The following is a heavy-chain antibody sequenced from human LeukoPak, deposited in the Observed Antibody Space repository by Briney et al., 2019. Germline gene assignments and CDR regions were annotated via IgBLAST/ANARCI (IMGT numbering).Heavy chain of an antibody. D-gene: IGHD2-2*01. V-gene: IGHV5-51*01. Sequence: GESLKISCKGSGYSFTSYWIGWVRQMPGKGLEWMGIIYPGYSDTRYSPSFQGQVTISADKSISTAYLQWSSLKASSTATYYCARHGYCSSTSCQNPYNWFDPWGQGTLVTVSS. CDR2: IYPGYSDT. CDR3: ARHGYCSSTSCQNPYNWFDP. J-gene: IGHJ5*02. CDR1: GYSFTSYW.